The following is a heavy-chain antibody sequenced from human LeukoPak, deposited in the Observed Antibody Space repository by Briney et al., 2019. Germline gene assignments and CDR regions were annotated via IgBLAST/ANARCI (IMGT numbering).Heavy chain of an antibody. CDR1: TYTFTSYD. D-gene: IGHD1-26*01. CDR2: MNPNSGNT. V-gene: IGHV1-8*02. CDR3: ARGKVGATINRLDP. J-gene: IGHJ5*02. Sequence: VASVKVSCKATTYTFTSYDINWVRQATGQGLEWMGWMNPNSGNTGYAQKFQGRVTMTRNTSISTAYMELSSLRSDDTAVYYRARGKVGATINRLDPWGQGTLVTVSS.